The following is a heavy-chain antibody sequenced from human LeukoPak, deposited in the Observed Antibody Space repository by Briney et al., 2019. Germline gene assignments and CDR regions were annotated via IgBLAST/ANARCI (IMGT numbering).Heavy chain of an antibody. CDR3: AREYSTSSSWFDP. D-gene: IGHD6-6*01. V-gene: IGHV5-51*01. CDR1: GYSFTTYW. CDR2: IYPGDSDT. Sequence: GESLKVPCKGSGYSFTTYWIGWVRQMPGRGLEWMGIIYPGDSDTRYSPSFQGQVTISADKSISTAYLQWSSLKASDTAMYYCAREYSTSSSWFDPWGQGTLVTVSS. J-gene: IGHJ5*02.